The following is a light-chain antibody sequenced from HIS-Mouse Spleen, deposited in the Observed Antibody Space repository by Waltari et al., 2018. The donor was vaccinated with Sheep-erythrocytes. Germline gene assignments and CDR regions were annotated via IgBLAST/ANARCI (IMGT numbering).Light chain of an antibody. CDR3: QQYYSYPYT. V-gene: IGKV1-8*01. CDR1: QGISSY. Sequence: AIQMTQSPSSLSASTGDRVTITCRASQGISSYLAWYQQKPGKAPKLLIYAASTLQSGVPSRFSGSGSGTDFTLTISCLQSEDFATYYCQQYYSYPYTFGQGTKLGIK. CDR2: AAS. J-gene: IGKJ2*01.